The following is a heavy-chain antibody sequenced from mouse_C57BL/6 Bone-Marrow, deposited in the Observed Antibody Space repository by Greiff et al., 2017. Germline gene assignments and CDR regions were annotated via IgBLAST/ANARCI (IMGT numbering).Heavy chain of an antibody. CDR1: GYTFTSYW. D-gene: IGHD1-1*01. Sequence: VQLQQPGAELVKPGASVKVSCTASGYTFTSYWMHWVKQRPGQGLEWIGRIHPSDSDTNYNQKFKGKATLTVDKSSSTAYMQLSSLTSEDSAVYYCAIFVTTVVAPALDVWGTGTTVTVSS. V-gene: IGHV1-74*01. CDR2: IHPSDSDT. CDR3: AIFVTTVVAPALDV. J-gene: IGHJ1*03.